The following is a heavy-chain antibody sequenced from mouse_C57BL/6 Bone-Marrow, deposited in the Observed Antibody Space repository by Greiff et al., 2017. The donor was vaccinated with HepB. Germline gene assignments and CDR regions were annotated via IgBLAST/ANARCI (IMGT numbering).Heavy chain of an antibody. Sequence: EVKVVESGPGLAKPSQTLSLTCSVTGYSITSDYWNWIRKFPGNKLEYIGYISYSGSTYYNPSPKSRISITRDTSKNQYYLQLNSVTTEDTATYYCARYSRWYFDVWGAGTTVTVSS. CDR1: GYSITSDY. V-gene: IGHV3-8*01. CDR2: ISYSGST. J-gene: IGHJ1*01. CDR3: ARYSRWYFDV.